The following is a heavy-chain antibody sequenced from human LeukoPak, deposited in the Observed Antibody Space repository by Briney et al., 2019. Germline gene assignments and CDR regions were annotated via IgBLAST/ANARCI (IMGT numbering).Heavy chain of an antibody. Sequence: SVKVSCKASGGTFSSYAISWVRQAPGQGLEWMGGIIPIFGTANYAQKFQGRVTITADESTSTAYMELSSLRSEDTAVYHCASSGVVPAAIGYTFDYWGQGTLVTVSS. D-gene: IGHD2-2*02. CDR1: GGTFSSYA. J-gene: IGHJ4*02. V-gene: IGHV1-69*13. CDR2: IIPIFGTA. CDR3: ASSGVVPAAIGYTFDY.